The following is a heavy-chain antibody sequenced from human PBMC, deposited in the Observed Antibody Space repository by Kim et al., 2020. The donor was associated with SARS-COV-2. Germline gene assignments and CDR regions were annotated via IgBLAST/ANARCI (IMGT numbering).Heavy chain of an antibody. V-gene: IGHV4-38-2*02. CDR3: ARIARFSYGSGSYPTFDP. D-gene: IGHD3-10*01. CDR1: GYYIRSGYY. CDR2: IYHSGST. J-gene: IGHJ5*02. Sequence: SETLSLTCTVSGYYIRSGYYWGWIRQPPGKGLEWIGSIYHSGSTDYNPSLKSRVTMSVDTSKNQFYLKLSSVTAADTAVYYCARIARFSYGSGSYPTFDPWGQGTLVTVSS.